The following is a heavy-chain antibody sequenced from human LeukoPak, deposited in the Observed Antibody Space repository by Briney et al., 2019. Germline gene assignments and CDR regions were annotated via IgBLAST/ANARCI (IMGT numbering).Heavy chain of an antibody. D-gene: IGHD3-3*02. V-gene: IGHV3-7*01. Sequence: GGSLRLSCAASGFTFSSYSMNWVRQAPGKGLEWVANIKQDGSEKYYVDSVKGRFTISRDNAKNSLSLQMNSLRAEDTAVYYCASRAHFWSGPGGWGQGTLVTVSS. CDR3: ASRAHFWSGPGG. J-gene: IGHJ4*02. CDR1: GFTFSSYS. CDR2: IKQDGSEK.